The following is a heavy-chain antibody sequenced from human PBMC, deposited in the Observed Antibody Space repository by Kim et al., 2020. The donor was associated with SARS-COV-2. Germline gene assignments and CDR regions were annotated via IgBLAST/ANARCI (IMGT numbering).Heavy chain of an antibody. CDR2: IYYSGST. V-gene: IGHV4-31*03. J-gene: IGHJ5*02. Sequence: SETLSLTCTVSGGSISSGGYYWSWIRQHPGKGLEWIGYIYYSGSTYYNPSLKSRVTISVDTSKNQFSLKLSSVTAADTAVYYCARILWFGEFSFERVWFDPWGQGTLVTVAS. D-gene: IGHD3-10*01. CDR3: ARILWFGEFSFERVWFDP. CDR1: GGSISSGGYY.